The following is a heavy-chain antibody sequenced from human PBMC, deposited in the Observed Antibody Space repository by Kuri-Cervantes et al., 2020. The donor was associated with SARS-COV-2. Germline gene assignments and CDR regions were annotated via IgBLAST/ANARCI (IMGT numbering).Heavy chain of an antibody. CDR1: GYTFTSYG. CDR3: ARLFHNGWFYP. V-gene: IGHV1-18*01. D-gene: IGHD1-1*01. J-gene: IGHJ5*02. Sequence: ASVKVSCKASGYTFTSYGISWARQAPGQGLEWMGWISAYNGNTNYTQKLQGSVTMTTDTSTSTAYMELRSLRSDDTAVYYCARLFHNGWFYPWVQGTLVTVSS. CDR2: ISAYNGNT.